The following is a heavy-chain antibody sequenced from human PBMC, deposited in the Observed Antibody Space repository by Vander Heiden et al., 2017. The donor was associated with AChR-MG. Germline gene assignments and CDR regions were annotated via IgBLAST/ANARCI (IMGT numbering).Heavy chain of an antibody. V-gene: IGHV1-69*06. Sequence: QVQLVQSGAEVKKPGSSVKVSCKASGGTFSSYTITWVRQAPGQGLEWMGGIIPMFGTTSYAQNFQGRITITADKSTSTAYMELSSVRSEDTALYYCARGHGLNGEFDSWGQGTLVTVSS. J-gene: IGHJ4*02. CDR2: IIPMFGTT. CDR1: GGTFSSYT. CDR3: ARGHGLNGEFDS.